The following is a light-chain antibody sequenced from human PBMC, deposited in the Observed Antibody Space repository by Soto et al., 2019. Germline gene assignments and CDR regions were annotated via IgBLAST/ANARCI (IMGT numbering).Light chain of an antibody. CDR1: QSVSSD. CDR3: QHRSNCTPPRP. CDR2: DAS. J-gene: IGKJ4*02. V-gene: IGKV3-11*01. Sequence: EIVLTQSPATLSLSPGERATLSCRASQSVSSDFAWYHQKTGRAPRLLIYDASNRGTGIPARYSGSGSGTDFTLTISSLELEDFAVYFWQHRSNCTPPRPFGGGTKVEIK.